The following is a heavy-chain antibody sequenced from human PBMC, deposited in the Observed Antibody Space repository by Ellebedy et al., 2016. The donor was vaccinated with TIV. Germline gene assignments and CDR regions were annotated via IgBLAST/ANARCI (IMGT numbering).Heavy chain of an antibody. CDR1: GDTFTTYG. D-gene: IGHD2-21*02. Sequence: ASVKVSCXASGDTFTTYGISWVRQAPGQGLEWMGWIRVYNGDSNYAQKLQGRVSLTTDTSTSTAYMELRSLGSDDTAVYYCAAAYCGGDCYGTYYYYYGMDVWGHGTMVTVSS. CDR2: IRVYNGDS. CDR3: AAAYCGGDCYGTYYYYYGMDV. V-gene: IGHV1-18*01. J-gene: IGHJ6*02.